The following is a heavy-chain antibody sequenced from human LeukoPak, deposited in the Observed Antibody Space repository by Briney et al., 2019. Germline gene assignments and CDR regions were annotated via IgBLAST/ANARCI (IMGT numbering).Heavy chain of an antibody. CDR1: GFTFSSYA. CDR3: AKDWDVATTTPLDY. CDR2: ISGSGGST. J-gene: IGHJ4*02. D-gene: IGHD5-12*01. V-gene: IGHV3-23*01. Sequence: GGSLRLSCAASGFTFSSYAMSWVRQAPGKGLEWVSAISGSGGSTYYADSVKGRFTISRDNSKNTLYLQMNSLRAEDTAVYYCAKDWDVATTTPLDYWGQGTLVTVSS.